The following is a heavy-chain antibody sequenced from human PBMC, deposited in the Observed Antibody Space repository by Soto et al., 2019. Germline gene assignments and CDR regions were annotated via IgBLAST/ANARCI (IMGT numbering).Heavy chain of an antibody. CDR3: AYPVPAATDYDSYNLDV. CDR2: ISSTGVTT. D-gene: IGHD2-2*01. J-gene: IGHJ6*02. V-gene: IGHV3-23*01. Sequence: EVQLLETGGGLAQPGGSLRLSCVASGFTFNYYDMSWVRQAPGKGLEWVSTISSTGVTTYYADSVKGRFTISRDNDKNKMWLQMNSLRAEATDVYYCAYPVPAATDYDSYNLDVWGQGTTVTVSS. CDR1: GFTFNYYD.